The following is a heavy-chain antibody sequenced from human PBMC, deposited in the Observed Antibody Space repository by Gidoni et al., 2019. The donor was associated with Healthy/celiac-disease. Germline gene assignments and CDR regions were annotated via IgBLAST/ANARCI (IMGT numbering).Heavy chain of an antibody. Sequence: QVQLVQSGAEVKKPGSSVNVSCKASGGTFSSSAISWVRQAPGQGLEWMGRIIPILGIANYAQKFQGRVTITADKSTSTAYMELSSLRSEDTAVYYCARIGIQSRSYYGMDVWGQGTTVTVSS. J-gene: IGHJ6*02. V-gene: IGHV1-69*04. CDR1: GGTFSSSA. D-gene: IGHD1-26*01. CDR2: IIPILGIA. CDR3: ARIGIQSRSYYGMDV.